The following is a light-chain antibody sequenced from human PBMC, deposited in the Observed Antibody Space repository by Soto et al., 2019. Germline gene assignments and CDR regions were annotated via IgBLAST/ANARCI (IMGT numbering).Light chain of an antibody. CDR3: QQRANWPLT. CDR2: DSS. CDR1: QSVSSN. V-gene: IGKV3-11*01. Sequence: EIVMTQSPATLSVSPGERATLSCRASQSVSSNLAWYQQKPGQAPRLLIYDSSNRANGVPVSFSGSGSGTDFTLTISSLEPEDFAVYYCQQRANWPLTFGGGTKVDIK. J-gene: IGKJ4*01.